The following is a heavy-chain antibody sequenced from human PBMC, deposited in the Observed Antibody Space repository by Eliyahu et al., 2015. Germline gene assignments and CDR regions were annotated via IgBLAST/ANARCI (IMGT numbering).Heavy chain of an antibody. CDR2: IGGRGGST. CDR3: AKVPTTRYNSVLESFQH. V-gene: IGHV3-23*01. CDR1: GFXFSXYA. D-gene: IGHD1-14*01. J-gene: IGHJ1*01. Sequence: EVHLLESGGGWIHPGGSLRLSCAASGFXFSXYAFSWVRQAPGKGLDWVSAIGGRGGSTYYADSVKGRFTISRDDSKNTLYLQMNSLRGEDTAVYYCAKVPTTRYNSVLESFQHWGRGTLVTVSS.